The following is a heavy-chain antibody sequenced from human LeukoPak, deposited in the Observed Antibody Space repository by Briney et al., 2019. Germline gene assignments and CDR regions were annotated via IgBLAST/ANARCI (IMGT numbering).Heavy chain of an antibody. CDR3: ATLSVGYCSSTSCTGGDDL. CDR1: GYTFTNND. D-gene: IGHD2-2*01. CDR2: MHPNSDDT. J-gene: IGHJ2*01. Sequence: GASVRVSCKASGYTFTNNDIHWVRQATGQGLEWMGWMHPNSDDTGYAQKFQGRVTMTRNTSISTAYMELSRLRSDDTAVYYCATLSVGYCSSTSCTGGDDLWGRGTLVTVSS. V-gene: IGHV1-8*01.